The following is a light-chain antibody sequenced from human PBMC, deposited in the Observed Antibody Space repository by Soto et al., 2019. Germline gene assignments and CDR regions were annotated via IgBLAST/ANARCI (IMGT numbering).Light chain of an antibody. CDR1: QSVGNK. CDR2: GAS. J-gene: IGKJ5*01. V-gene: IGKV3-15*01. CDR3: QQYNGWPIT. Sequence: EIVLTQSPATLSLSPGERVTLSCRASQSVGNKLAWHQQKPGQAPRLLIYGASTRATGIPARFSGSGSGTEFTLTISILQSEDFAVYYCQQYNGWPITFGQGTRLEI.